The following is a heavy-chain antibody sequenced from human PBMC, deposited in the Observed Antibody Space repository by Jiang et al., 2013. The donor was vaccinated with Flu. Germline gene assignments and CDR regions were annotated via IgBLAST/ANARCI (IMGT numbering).Heavy chain of an antibody. CDR2: ISGSDGVT. CDR3: AKTYYYGLRGAYDV. Sequence: VQLLESGGGLVQPGGSLRLSCAASGFTFSSYCMSWVRQAPGKGLEWVSSISGSDGVTHYADSVRGRFTISRDNSKNTLYLQMNSLSAEDTAGYHCAKTYYYGLRGAYDVWGQGTMVTVSS. J-gene: IGHJ3*01. D-gene: IGHD3-10*01. V-gene: IGHV3-23*01. CDR1: GFTFSSYC.